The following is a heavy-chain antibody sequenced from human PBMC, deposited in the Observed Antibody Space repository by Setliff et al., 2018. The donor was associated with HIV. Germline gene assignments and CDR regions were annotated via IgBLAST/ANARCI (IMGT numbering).Heavy chain of an antibody. CDR1: GYTFISYG. J-gene: IGHJ6*04. D-gene: IGHD2-8*01. CDR2: ISAYNGNT. CDR3: ARPLFCTTYSCPMDV. Sequence: ASVKVSCKASGYTFISYGISWVRQAPGQGLEWMGWISAYNGNTNYAQKLQGRVTVTTDTSSNTAFMDLRSLRTDDTAVYYCARPLFCTTYSCPMDVWGKGTMVTVSS. V-gene: IGHV1-18*01.